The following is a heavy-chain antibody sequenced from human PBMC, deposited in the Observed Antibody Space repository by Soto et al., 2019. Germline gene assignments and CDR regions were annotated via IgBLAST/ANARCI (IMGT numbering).Heavy chain of an antibody. CDR3: ARGQVVAALH. CDR2: IYYTGTT. CDR1: GDCITSNSYF. D-gene: IGHD2-15*01. V-gene: IGHV4-39*07. J-gene: IGHJ4*02. Sequence: SETLSLTCTVSGDCITSNSYFWAWIRQPPGKGLEWIGSIYYTGTTYYNPSLKSRVTISVDRSKNQFSLKLSSVTAADTAVYYCARGQVVAALHSGQATLVTVS.